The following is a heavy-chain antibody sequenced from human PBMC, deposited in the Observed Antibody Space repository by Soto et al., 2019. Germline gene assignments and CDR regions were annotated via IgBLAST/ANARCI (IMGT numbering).Heavy chain of an antibody. D-gene: IGHD4-17*01. CDR3: ANAGCGEAFFVY. CDR1: GFTFTNYG. J-gene: IGHJ4*01. Sequence: EVQLLESGGGLVQPGGSLRLSCAASGFTFTNYGMSWLRQAPGKGLEWLATVSIGSDNLHYADSVKGRFTISRDNSRNTLYRQMNRVSAEDTVVYYCANAGCGEAFFVYWGGGTVVNVSS. CDR2: VSIGSDNL. V-gene: IGHV3-23*01.